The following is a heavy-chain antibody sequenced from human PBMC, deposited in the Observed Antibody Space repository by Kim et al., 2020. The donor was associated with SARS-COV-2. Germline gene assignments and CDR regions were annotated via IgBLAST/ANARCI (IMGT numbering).Heavy chain of an antibody. CDR3: ARCVVVPAATELYYYYGMDV. J-gene: IGHJ6*02. CDR2: ISSSSSYT. CDR1: GFTFSDYY. D-gene: IGHD2-2*01. V-gene: IGHV3-11*03. Sequence: GGSLRLSCAASGFTFSDYYMSWIRQAPGKGLEWVSYISSSSSYTNYADSVKGRFTISRDNAKNSLYLQMNSLRAEDTAVYYCARCVVVPAATELYYYYGMDVWGQGTTVTVSS.